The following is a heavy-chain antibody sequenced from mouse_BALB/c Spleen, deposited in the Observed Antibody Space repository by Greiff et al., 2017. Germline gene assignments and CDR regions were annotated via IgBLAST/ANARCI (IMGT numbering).Heavy chain of an antibody. CDR1: GFSLTSYG. CDR3: SRDRTTATLAY. V-gene: IGHV2-9*02. Sequence: VQRVESGPGLVAPSQSLSITCTVSGFSLTSYGVHWVRQPPGKGLEWLGVIWAGGSTNYNSALMSRLSISKDNSKSQVFLKMNSLQTDDTAMYYCSRDRTTATLAYWGQGTLVTVSA. J-gene: IGHJ3*01. D-gene: IGHD1-2*01. CDR2: IWAGGST.